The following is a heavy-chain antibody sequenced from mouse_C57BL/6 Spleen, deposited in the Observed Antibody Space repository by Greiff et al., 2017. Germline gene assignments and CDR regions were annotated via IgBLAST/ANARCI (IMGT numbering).Heavy chain of an antibody. CDR1: GFTFSSYA. Sequence: EVHLVESGGGLVKPGGSLKLSCAASGFTFSSYAMSWVRQTPEKRLEWVATISDGGSYTYYPDNVKGRFTISRDNAKNNLYLQMSHLKSEDTAMYYCARGLLYFSFDYWGQGTTLTVSS. J-gene: IGHJ2*01. CDR3: ARGLLYFSFDY. V-gene: IGHV5-4*01. D-gene: IGHD2-12*01. CDR2: ISDGGSYT.